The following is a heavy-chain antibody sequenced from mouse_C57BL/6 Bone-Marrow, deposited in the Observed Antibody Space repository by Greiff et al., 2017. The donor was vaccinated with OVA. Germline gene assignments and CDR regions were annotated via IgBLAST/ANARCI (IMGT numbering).Heavy chain of an antibody. V-gene: IGHV8-8*01. D-gene: IGHD2-4*01. J-gene: IGHJ3*01. Sequence: QVTLKACGPGILQPSQTLSLTCSSSGFSLTTSGMGVGWIRQPSGKGLEWLAHIWWDDAKYYNPVLKSPPTTSKDTSKNQVFLKTANVDTADSATYYCARIAPFYYDYPWFAYWGQGTLVTVSA. CDR2: IWWDDAK. CDR1: GFSLTTSGMG. CDR3: ARIAPFYYDYPWFAY.